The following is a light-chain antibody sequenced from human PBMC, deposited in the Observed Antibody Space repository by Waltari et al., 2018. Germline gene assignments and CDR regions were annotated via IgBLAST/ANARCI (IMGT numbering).Light chain of an antibody. J-gene: IGKJ2*01. CDR3: QQYNNWPYT. V-gene: IGKV3-15*01. Sequence: DIVMTQSPATLSVSLGERATFSCRASQTVSSHLAWFQQKPGQAPRLLISAASTRATGIPTKFSGSGSGTEFTLTIDSLQSEDFALDFCQQYNNWPYTFGQGTKLEIK. CDR1: QTVSSH. CDR2: AAS.